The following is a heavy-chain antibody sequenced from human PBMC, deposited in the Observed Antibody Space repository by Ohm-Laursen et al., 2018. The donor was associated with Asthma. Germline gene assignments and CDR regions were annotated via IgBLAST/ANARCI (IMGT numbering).Heavy chain of an antibody. CDR3: ARFGRDYRSHGMDV. CDR1: GLTFSSYW. J-gene: IGHJ6*02. Sequence: SLRLSCAATGLTFSSYWMTWVRQAPGKGPEWVAHIKEDGSEESYLASVKGRFTISRDNAKNSLYLQMNSLRAEDTAVYYCARFGRDYRSHGMDVWGQGTTVTASS. D-gene: IGHD4-11*01. V-gene: IGHV3-7*05. CDR2: IKEDGSEE.